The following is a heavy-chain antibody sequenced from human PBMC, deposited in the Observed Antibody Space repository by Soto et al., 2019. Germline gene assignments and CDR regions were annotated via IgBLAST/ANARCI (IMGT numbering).Heavy chain of an antibody. V-gene: IGHV4-34*01. CDR1: GGSFSPYY. J-gene: IGHJ4*02. D-gene: IGHD3-16*01. Sequence: QVQLQQWGTGLLKSSETLSLNCSVYGGSFSPYYWSWVRQPQGKGLEWIGETDQSGGTYYNPSLKSRVTVSLDTSKNQFSREVKSVTAEDTAVYYCAIGRGGNKYWGQGTLVTVSS. CDR2: TDQSGGT. CDR3: AIGRGGNKY.